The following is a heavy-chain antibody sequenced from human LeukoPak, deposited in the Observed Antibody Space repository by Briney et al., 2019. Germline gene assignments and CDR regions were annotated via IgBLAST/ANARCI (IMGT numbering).Heavy chain of an antibody. D-gene: IGHD6-19*01. CDR1: GGSISSYY. V-gene: IGHV4-59*08. Sequence: KASETLSLTCTVSGGSISSYYWSWIRQPPGKGLEWIGYIYYSGSTNYNPSLKSRVTISVDTSKNQFSLKLSSVTAADTAVYYCARQAPSSGWSTDAFDIWGQGTMVTVSS. CDR3: ARQAPSSGWSTDAFDI. J-gene: IGHJ3*02. CDR2: IYYSGST.